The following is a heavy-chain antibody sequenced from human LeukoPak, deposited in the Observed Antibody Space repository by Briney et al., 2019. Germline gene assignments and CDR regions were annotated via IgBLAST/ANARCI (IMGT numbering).Heavy chain of an antibody. Sequence: PSETLSLTCTVSGDSFSSRNYYWGWIRQPPGRGLEWIGNVHLSGSIYYNPSLKSRVTMSVDTSKNQFFLNLSSMTAADTAVYYCARANNSSWHNWGQGTLVTVSS. V-gene: IGHV4-39*02. CDR1: GDSFSSRNYY. CDR2: VHLSGSI. CDR3: ARANNSSWHN. D-gene: IGHD6-13*01. J-gene: IGHJ4*02.